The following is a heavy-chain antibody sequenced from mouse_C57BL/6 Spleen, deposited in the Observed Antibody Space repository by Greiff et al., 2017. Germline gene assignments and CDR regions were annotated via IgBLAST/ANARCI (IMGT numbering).Heavy chain of an antibody. CDR1: GYTFTSYW. CDR3: ASLYYDYDPFAY. J-gene: IGHJ3*01. D-gene: IGHD2-4*01. CDR2: INPSSGYT. V-gene: IGHV1-7*01. Sequence: VQLQQSGAELAKPGASVKLSCKASGYTFTSYWMHWVKQRPGQGLEWIGYINPSSGYTKYNQKFKDKATLTADKSSSPAYMQLSSLTYEDSAVYYCASLYYDYDPFAYWGQGTLVTVSA.